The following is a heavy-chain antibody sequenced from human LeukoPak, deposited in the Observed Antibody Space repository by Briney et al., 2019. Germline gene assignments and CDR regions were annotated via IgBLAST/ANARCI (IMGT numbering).Heavy chain of an antibody. V-gene: IGHV4-4*07. D-gene: IGHD3-10*01. CDR1: GGSISSYY. CDR2: IYTSGST. J-gene: IGHJ2*01. CDR3: ARDYGPGSYPSSTDL. Sequence: SETLSLTCTVSGGSISSYYWSWIRQPAGKGLEWIGRIYTSGSTNYNPSLKSRVTMSVDTSKNQFSLKLSSVTAADPAVYYCARDYGPGSYPSSTDLWGPGTLVTVSS.